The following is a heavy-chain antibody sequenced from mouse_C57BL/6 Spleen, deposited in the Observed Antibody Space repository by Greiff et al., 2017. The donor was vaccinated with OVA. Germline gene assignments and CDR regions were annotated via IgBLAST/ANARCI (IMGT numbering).Heavy chain of an antibody. CDR2: IDPENGDT. CDR1: GFNIKDDY. CDR3: TTNYGSSYRYFDV. J-gene: IGHJ1*03. Sequence: EVKLMESGAELVRPGASVKLSCTASGFNIKDDYMHWVKQRPEQGLEWIGWIDPENGDTEYASKFQGKATITADTSSNTAYLQLSSLTSEDTAVYYCTTNYGSSYRYFDVWGTGTTVTVSS. D-gene: IGHD1-1*01. V-gene: IGHV14-4*01.